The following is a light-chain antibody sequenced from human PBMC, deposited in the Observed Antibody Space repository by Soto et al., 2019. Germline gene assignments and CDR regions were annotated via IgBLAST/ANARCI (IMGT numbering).Light chain of an antibody. V-gene: IGLV2-14*01. CDR1: SSDVGGYNY. J-gene: IGLJ1*01. Sequence: QSALTQPASVSGSPGQSITFSCTGTSSDVGGYNYVSWYQQYPGKAPKLMIHDVSNRPSGVSNRFSGSKSGNTASLTISGLQAEGEADYYCSSYTSSREKVFGTGTKLTVL. CDR2: DVS. CDR3: SSYTSSREKV.